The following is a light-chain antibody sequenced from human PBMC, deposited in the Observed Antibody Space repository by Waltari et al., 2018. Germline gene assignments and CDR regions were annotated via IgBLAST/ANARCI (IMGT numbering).Light chain of an antibody. CDR1: QSISSW. CDR3: QQYNSFSSM. V-gene: IGKV1-5*03. CDR2: KAS. J-gene: IGKJ1*01. Sequence: DIQITQSLSPLLVFVGDRVPITCRASQSISSWLAWYQQKPGKAPNLLIYKASTLQSGVPSRFSGSGFGTEFTLTISSLQPDDFATYYCQQYNSFSSMFGQGTKVEIK.